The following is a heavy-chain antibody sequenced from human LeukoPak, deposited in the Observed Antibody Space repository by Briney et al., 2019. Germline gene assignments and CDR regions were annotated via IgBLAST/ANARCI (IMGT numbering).Heavy chain of an antibody. J-gene: IGHJ4*02. D-gene: IGHD1-26*01. CDR3: ARDVYEDGGSYYFDY. Sequence: SGTLSLTCAVSGGSISSSNWWSWVRQPPGKGLAWIGEIYHSGSTNYNPSLKSRVTISVDKSKNQFSLKLSSVTAADTAVYYCARDVYEDGGSYYFDYWGQGTLVTVSS. V-gene: IGHV4-4*02. CDR2: IYHSGST. CDR1: GGSISSSNW.